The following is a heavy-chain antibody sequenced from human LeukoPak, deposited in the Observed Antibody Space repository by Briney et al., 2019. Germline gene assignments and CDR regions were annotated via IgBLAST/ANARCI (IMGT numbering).Heavy chain of an antibody. CDR3: ARTGYCRSTSCYRRFDP. CDR2: IYYSGST. J-gene: IGHJ5*02. D-gene: IGHD2-2*01. CDR1: GVSITSYY. V-gene: IGHV4-59*08. Sequence: SETLSLTCTVSGVSITSYYWNWIRQPPGKGLEWIGYIYYSGSTVYNPSLKSRVTISVDTSRNQFSLKLSSVTAADTAVYYCARTGYCRSTSCYRRFDPWGQGTLVTVSS.